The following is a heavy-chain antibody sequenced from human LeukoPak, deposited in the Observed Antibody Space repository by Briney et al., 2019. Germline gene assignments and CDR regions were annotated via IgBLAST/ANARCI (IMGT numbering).Heavy chain of an antibody. CDR1: GFTFDDYA. V-gene: IGHV3-9*01. D-gene: IGHD3-22*01. CDR2: ISWNSGSI. J-gene: IGHJ4*02. Sequence: GGSLRLSCAASGFTFDDYAMHWVRQAPGKGLEWVSGISWNSGSIGHADSVKGRFTISRDNAKNSLYLQMNSLRAEDTAVYYCAEISSGYPYWGQGTLVTVSS. CDR3: AEISSGYPY.